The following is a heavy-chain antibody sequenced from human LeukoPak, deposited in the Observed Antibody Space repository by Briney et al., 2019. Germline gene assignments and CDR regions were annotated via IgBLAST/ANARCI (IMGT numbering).Heavy chain of an antibody. CDR3: ARGLNVVAAEEHDY. CDR2: ISGSGGST. D-gene: IGHD2-15*01. Sequence: GGSLRLSCAASGFTFSSYAMSWVRQAPGKGLEWVSAISGSGGSTYYADSVKGRFTISRDNAKNSLYLQMNSLRAEDTAVYYCARGLNVVAAEEHDYWGQGTLVTVSS. V-gene: IGHV3-23*01. CDR1: GFTFSSYA. J-gene: IGHJ4*02.